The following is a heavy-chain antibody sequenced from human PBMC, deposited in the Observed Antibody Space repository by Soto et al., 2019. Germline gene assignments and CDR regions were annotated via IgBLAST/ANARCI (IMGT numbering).Heavy chain of an antibody. CDR1: GLTFSSYS. Sequence: EVQLVESGGGLVQRGGSLRLSCAASGLTFSSYSMNWVRQAPGKGLEWVSYISSSSSTIYYADSVKGRFTISRDNAKNSRYLKMNSLRAEDTAVYYCAFGEESPSYYYGMDVWAKGPRSPSP. D-gene: IGHD3-10*01. J-gene: IGHJ6*02. CDR2: ISSSSSTI. CDR3: AFGEESPSYYYGMDV. V-gene: IGHV3-48*01.